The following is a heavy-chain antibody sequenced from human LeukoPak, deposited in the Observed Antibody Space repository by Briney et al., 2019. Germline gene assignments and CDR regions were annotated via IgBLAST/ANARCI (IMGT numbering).Heavy chain of an antibody. Sequence: PSETLSLTCTVSGASISGSGYYWGWIRQPPGKGLEWIGSIYSSGSTYYNASLQSRVTISIETSKNQISLRLNSVTAADTAMYYCAKSGGYGLIDYWGQGTLVTVSA. CDR2: IYSSGST. CDR1: GASISGSGYY. V-gene: IGHV4-39*01. J-gene: IGHJ4*02. CDR3: AKSGGYGLIDY. D-gene: IGHD1-26*01.